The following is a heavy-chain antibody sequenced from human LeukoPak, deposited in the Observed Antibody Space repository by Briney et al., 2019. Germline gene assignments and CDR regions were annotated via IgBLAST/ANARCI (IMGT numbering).Heavy chain of an antibody. V-gene: IGHV1-2*02. CDR3: AREFRHRYYFDY. Sequence: GESLKISCKASGYTFTDYYMHWVRQAPGQGLEWMGWINPNSGGTNYAQKFYARVTMTRDTSISTAYMELSRLRSDDTAVYYCAREFRHRYYFDYWGQGTLVTVSS. D-gene: IGHD2-21*01. CDR1: GYTFTDYY. J-gene: IGHJ4*02. CDR2: INPNSGGT.